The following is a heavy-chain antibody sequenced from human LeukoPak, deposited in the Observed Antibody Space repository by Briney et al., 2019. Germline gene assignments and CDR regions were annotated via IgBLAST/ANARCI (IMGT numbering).Heavy chain of an antibody. J-gene: IGHJ6*02. CDR2: IIPILGIA. Sequence: SVKVSCKASGGTFSSYAISWVRQAPGQGLEWMGRIIPILGIANYAQKFQGRVTITADKSTSTAYMELSSLRSEDTAVYYCAKDRGWGSYGGSNYHYYGMDVWGQGTTVTVSS. V-gene: IGHV1-69*04. D-gene: IGHD3-16*01. CDR3: AKDRGWGSYGGSNYHYYGMDV. CDR1: GGTFSSYA.